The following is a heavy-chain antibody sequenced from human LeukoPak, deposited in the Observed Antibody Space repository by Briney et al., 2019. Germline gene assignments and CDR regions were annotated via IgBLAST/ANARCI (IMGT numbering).Heavy chain of an antibody. CDR3: AGDFGPYGDPIDY. V-gene: IGHV4-30-4*01. CDR1: GGSISSGDYY. D-gene: IGHD4-17*01. Sequence: SETLSLTCTVSGGSISSGDYYWSWIRQPPGKGLEWIGYIYYSGSTYYNPSLKSRVTISVDTSKNQFSLKLSSVTAADTAVYCCAGDFGPYGDPIDYWGQGTLVTVSS. CDR2: IYYSGST. J-gene: IGHJ4*02.